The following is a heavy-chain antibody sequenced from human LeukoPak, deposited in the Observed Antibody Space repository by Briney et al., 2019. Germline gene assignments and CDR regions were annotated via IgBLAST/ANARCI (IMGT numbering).Heavy chain of an antibody. J-gene: IGHJ4*02. V-gene: IGHV3-23*01. D-gene: IGHD3-22*01. CDR2: ISGSGGST. CDR1: GFTFNSYS. Sequence: GSLKLSCAASGFTFNSYSMSLVRQAPGEGVEWVLAISGSGGSTYYADSVKGRFTISRDNSKNTQYLQMNSLRAEDTAVYYCAKGPLVIVVVTDLLGDYWGQGTLVTVSS. CDR3: AKGPLVIVVVTDLLGDY.